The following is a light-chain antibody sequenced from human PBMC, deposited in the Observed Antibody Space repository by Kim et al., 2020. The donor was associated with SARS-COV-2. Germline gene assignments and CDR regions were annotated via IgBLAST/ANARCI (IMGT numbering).Light chain of an antibody. V-gene: IGLV2-23*01. CDR1: SSDVGSYNL. Sequence: PGQSITIPCPGTSSDVGSYNLVSWYQQYPGKAPKLMIYEGSKRPSGVSNRFSGSKSGNTASLTISGLQAEDEADYYCCSYAGSNWVFGGGTQLTVL. CDR3: CSYAGSNWV. CDR2: EGS. J-gene: IGLJ3*02.